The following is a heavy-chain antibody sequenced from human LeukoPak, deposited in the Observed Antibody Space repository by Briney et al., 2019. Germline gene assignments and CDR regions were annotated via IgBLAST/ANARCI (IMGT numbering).Heavy chain of an antibody. CDR3: AKGGYEYDSSGHNYFDY. CDR1: GFTFSRYG. D-gene: IGHD3-22*01. Sequence: GGSLRLSCAVSGFTFSRYGMHWVRQAPGKGLEWVAFIRYDGSKKDYGDSMKGRFTISRDNSKNTLYLQMNSLRVEDTAVYYCAKGGYEYDSSGHNYFDYWGQGTLVTVSS. V-gene: IGHV3-30*02. J-gene: IGHJ4*02. CDR2: IRYDGSKK.